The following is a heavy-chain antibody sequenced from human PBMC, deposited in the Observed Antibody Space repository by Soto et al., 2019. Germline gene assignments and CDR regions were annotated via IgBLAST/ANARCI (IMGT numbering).Heavy chain of an antibody. CDR2: IYYSGST. V-gene: IGHV4-39*02. Sequence: PSETLSLTCTVSGGSISRSSYYWGWIRQPPGKGLEWIGSIYYSGSTYYNPSLKSRVTISVDTSKNQFSLKLSSVTAADTAVYYCAREEGEWLRYFAAKGYYYGMDVWGQGTTVTVSS. CDR1: GGSISRSSYY. J-gene: IGHJ6*02. CDR3: AREEGEWLRYFAAKGYYYGMDV. D-gene: IGHD5-12*01.